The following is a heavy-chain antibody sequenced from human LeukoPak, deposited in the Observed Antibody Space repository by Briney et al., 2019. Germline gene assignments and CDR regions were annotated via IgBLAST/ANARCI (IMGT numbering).Heavy chain of an antibody. CDR2: IKQDGSEK. V-gene: IGHV3-7*01. Sequence: PGGSLRLSCAASGFTFSSYWMSWVRQAPGKGLEGVANIKQDGSEKYYVDSVKGRFTISRDNAKNSLYLQMNSLRAEDTAVYYCARDLSYSSGWYSRPSDYWGQGTLVTVSS. CDR3: ARDLSYSSGWYSRPSDY. J-gene: IGHJ4*02. CDR1: GFTFSSYW. D-gene: IGHD6-19*01.